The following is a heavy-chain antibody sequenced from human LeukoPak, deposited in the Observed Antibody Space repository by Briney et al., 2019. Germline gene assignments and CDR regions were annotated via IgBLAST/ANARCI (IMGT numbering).Heavy chain of an antibody. Sequence: GGSLRLSCAAPGFTFSSYGMHWVRQAPGKGLEWVAVISYDGSNKYYADSVKGRFTISRDNSKNTLYLQMNSLRVEDTAVYYCAPEGDGYILSDYWGQGTLVTVSS. CDR3: APEGDGYILSDY. D-gene: IGHD5-24*01. CDR2: ISYDGSNK. V-gene: IGHV3-30*03. J-gene: IGHJ4*02. CDR1: GFTFSSYG.